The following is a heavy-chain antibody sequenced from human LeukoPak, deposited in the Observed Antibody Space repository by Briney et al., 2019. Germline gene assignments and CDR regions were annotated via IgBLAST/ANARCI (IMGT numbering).Heavy chain of an antibody. CDR1: GFTFSSYA. CDR3: AKIAVAGTLYYYYGMDV. V-gene: IGHV3-23*01. CDR2: ISGSGGST. J-gene: IGHJ6*02. Sequence: PGGSLRLSCAASGFTFSSYAMSWVRQAPGKGLEWVSAISGSGGSTYYADSVKGRFTISRDNSKNTLYLQMNSLRAEGTAVYYCAKIAVAGTLYYYYGMDVWGQGTTVTVSS. D-gene: IGHD6-19*01.